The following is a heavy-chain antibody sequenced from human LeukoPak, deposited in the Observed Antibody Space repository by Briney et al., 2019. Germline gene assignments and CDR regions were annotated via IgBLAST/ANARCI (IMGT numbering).Heavy chain of an antibody. Sequence: GGSLRPSCTAAGFTFNNYAMSWVRQAPGKGLEWVSHISDSGGKTYYADSVKGRFTISRDNSKNTLYLQMNSLRAEDTAVYYCAVDCSTPSCYGQSAFDIWGQGTMVTVSS. D-gene: IGHD2-2*01. CDR3: AVDCSTPSCYGQSAFDI. CDR2: ISDSGGKT. V-gene: IGHV3-23*01. J-gene: IGHJ3*02. CDR1: GFTFNNYA.